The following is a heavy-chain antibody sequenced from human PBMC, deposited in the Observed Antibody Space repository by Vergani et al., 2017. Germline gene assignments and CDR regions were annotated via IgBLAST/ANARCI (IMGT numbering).Heavy chain of an antibody. CDR3: ARQKDYYMDV. Sequence: QLQLQESGPGLVKPSETLSLTCTVSGGSINTGAYYWSWIRQPAGKGLEWIGRVYTSGMTNYNPSLKSRVTILVDRSKSQLSLKLTSVTAGDTAVYFCARQKDYYMDVWGKGATVTVS. CDR2: VYTSGMT. J-gene: IGHJ6*03. V-gene: IGHV4-61*02. CDR1: GGSINTGAYY.